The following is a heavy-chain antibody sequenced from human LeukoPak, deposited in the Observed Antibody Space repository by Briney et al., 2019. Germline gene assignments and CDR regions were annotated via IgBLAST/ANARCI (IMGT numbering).Heavy chain of an antibody. CDR2: ISAYNGNT. D-gene: IGHD6-6*01. V-gene: IGHV1-18*01. J-gene: IGHJ6*02. Sequence: ASVKVSCKASGYTFTSYGISWVRQAPGQGLEWMGWISAYNGNTNYAQKLQGRVTMTTDTSTSTAYMELRSLRSDDTAVYYCARALGLQLVRFGYYGMDVWGQGTTDTVSS. CDR3: ARALGLQLVRFGYYGMDV. CDR1: GYTFTSYG.